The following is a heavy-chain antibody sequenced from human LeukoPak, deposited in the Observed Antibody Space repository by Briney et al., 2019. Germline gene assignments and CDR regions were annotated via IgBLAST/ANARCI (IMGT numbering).Heavy chain of an antibody. V-gene: IGHV1-2*02. J-gene: IGHJ4*02. Sequence: VASVKVSCKASGYTFTGYYIHWVRLAPGQGLEWMGWIHPNSGVTKYAQNFQGRVTLTRDTSISTAYMELSRLRSDDTAVYYCAREQLEYYYGSGSYYSPFLSWGQGTLVTVSS. CDR2: IHPNSGVT. CDR3: AREQLEYYYGSGSYYSPFLS. D-gene: IGHD3-10*01. CDR1: GYTFTGYY.